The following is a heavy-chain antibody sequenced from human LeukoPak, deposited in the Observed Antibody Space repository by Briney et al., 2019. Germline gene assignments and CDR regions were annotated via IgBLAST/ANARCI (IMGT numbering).Heavy chain of an antibody. Sequence: ASVKVSCKASRYTFTDYFFYWVRQAPGQGLEWMGWINPDSGGTDYAQKFQGRVTMTRDTSITTAYMDLDRLRSDDTAVYYCARLGENGLLTGYFYPWGQGTLVTVSS. CDR2: INPDSGGT. J-gene: IGHJ5*02. D-gene: IGHD3-9*01. CDR3: ARLGENGLLTGYFYP. V-gene: IGHV1-2*02. CDR1: RYTFTDYF.